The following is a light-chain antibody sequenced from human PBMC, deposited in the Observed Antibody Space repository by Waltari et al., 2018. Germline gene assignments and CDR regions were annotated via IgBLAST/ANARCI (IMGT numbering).Light chain of an antibody. V-gene: IGKV2-28*01. CDR3: MQALQTPWT. J-gene: IGKJ5*01. CDR2: LGS. Sequence: IVMTQSPLSLPVHPGEPASISCRSSQSLLHSDGYKYLDWYLQKAGQSLQLLIYLGSNRASGVPDRFSGSGSGTDFTLKISRVEAEDVGVYYCMQALQTPWTFGQGTRLEIK. CDR1: QSLLHSDGYKY.